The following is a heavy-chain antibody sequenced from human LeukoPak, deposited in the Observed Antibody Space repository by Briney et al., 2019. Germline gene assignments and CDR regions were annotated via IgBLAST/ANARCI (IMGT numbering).Heavy chain of an antibody. Sequence: GGSLRLSCAASGFTFSSYAMSWVRQAPGKGLEWVSVISGSGGSTYYADSVKGRFTISGDNSKNTLYLQMNSLRAEDTAVYYCAKLGVALATSESYFDYWGQGTLVTVSS. D-gene: IGHD5-24*01. J-gene: IGHJ4*02. V-gene: IGHV3-23*01. CDR1: GFTFSSYA. CDR3: AKLGVALATSESYFDY. CDR2: ISGSGGST.